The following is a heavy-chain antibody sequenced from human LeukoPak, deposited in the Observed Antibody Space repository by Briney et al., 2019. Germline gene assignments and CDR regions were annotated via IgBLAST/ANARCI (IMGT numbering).Heavy chain of an antibody. Sequence: ASVKVSCKVSGYTLTELSMHWVRQAPGKGLEWMGGFDPEDGETIYAQKFQGRVTMTEDTPTDTAYMELSSLRSEDTAVYYCATTGYCSSTSCSNWFDPWGQGTLVTVSS. V-gene: IGHV1-24*01. CDR2: FDPEDGET. CDR1: GYTLTELS. J-gene: IGHJ5*02. CDR3: ATTGYCSSTSCSNWFDP. D-gene: IGHD2-2*01.